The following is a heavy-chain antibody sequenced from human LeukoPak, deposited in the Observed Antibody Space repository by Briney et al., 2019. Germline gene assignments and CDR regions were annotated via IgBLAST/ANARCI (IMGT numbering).Heavy chain of an antibody. D-gene: IGHD2-2*01. Sequence: TGGSLRLSCAASGFTFSSYAMHWVRQAPGKGLEWVAVISYDGSNKYYADSVKGRFTISRDNSKNTLYLQMNSLRAEDTAVYYCARGGKMTTSPYGYWGQGTLVTVSS. J-gene: IGHJ4*02. CDR3: ARGGKMTTSPYGY. CDR1: GFTFSSYA. CDR2: ISYDGSNK. V-gene: IGHV3-30*04.